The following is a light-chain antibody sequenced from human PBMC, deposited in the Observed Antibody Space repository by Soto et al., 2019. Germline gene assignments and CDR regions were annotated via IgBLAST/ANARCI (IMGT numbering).Light chain of an antibody. CDR2: AAS. Sequence: DIQLTQSPSFLSASVGDRVTITCRASQDISSSLAWYQQKPGNAPRLLIYAASTLESGVPSRFSGSGSGTEFTLTISSLQPEDFAAYYCQQFKSFPLTFGGGTKVEIK. V-gene: IGKV1-9*01. J-gene: IGKJ4*01. CDR3: QQFKSFPLT. CDR1: QDISSS.